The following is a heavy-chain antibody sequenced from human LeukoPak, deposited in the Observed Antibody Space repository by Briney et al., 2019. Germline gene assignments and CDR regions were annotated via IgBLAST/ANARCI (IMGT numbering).Heavy chain of an antibody. CDR1: GFTFSSYA. V-gene: IGHV3-23*01. D-gene: IGHD5-12*01. J-gene: IGHJ5*02. CDR2: ISGSGGST. Sequence: GGSLRLSCAASGFTFSSYAMSWVRQAPGKGLEWVSAISGSGGSTYYADSVKGRFTISRDNSKNTLYLQMNSLRAEDTAVYYCAKGVYSGYEEGNWFDPWGQGTLVTVSS. CDR3: AKGVYSGYEEGNWFDP.